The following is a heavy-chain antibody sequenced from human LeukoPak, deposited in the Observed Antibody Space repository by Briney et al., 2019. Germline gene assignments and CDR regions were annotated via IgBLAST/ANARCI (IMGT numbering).Heavy chain of an antibody. CDR3: STITIFGVVANY. CDR2: IYYSGST. Sequence: SEALSLTCTVSGGSISSSSYYWGWLRQPPGKGLEWIGSIYYSGSTYYNPSLKSRVTISVDTSKNQFSLKLSSVTAADTAVYYCSTITIFGVVANYWGQGTLVTVSS. J-gene: IGHJ4*02. V-gene: IGHV4-39*01. D-gene: IGHD3-3*01. CDR1: GGSISSSSYY.